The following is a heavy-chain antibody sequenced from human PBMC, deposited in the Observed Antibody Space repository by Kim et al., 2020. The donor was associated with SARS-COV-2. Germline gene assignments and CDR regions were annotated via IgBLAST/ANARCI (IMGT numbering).Heavy chain of an antibody. J-gene: IGHJ4*02. CDR2: ISYDGSNK. D-gene: IGHD6-6*01. Sequence: GGSLRLSCAASGFTFSRYGMHWVRQAPGKGLEWVAVISYDGSNKYYIDSVKGRFTISRDNSKNTLYLQMNSLRAEDTAVYCCAKDQSSDDYWGQGTLVTVSS. CDR3: AKDQSSDDY. CDR1: GFTFSRYG. V-gene: IGHV3-30*18.